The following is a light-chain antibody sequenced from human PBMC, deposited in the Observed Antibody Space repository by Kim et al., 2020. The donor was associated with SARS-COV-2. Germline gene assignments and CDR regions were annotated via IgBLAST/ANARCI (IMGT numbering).Light chain of an antibody. J-gene: IGKJ1*01. CDR1: RGIRDN. CDR3: LQDYSFPWT. CDR2: AAS. Sequence: AIQMTQSPSSLSASVGDRVTITCRASRGIRDNLGWYQQKSGKAPKPLIFAASSLQSGVPSRFSGSGSGTDFTLTINSLQPEDFATYYCLQDYSFPWTFGQGTKVDIK. V-gene: IGKV1-6*01.